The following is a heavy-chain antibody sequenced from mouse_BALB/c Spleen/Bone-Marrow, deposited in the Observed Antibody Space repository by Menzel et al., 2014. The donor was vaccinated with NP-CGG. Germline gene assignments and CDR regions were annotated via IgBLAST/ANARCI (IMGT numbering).Heavy chain of an antibody. CDR3: ARSADWYFDV. Sequence: EVKLLESGPGLVKPSQALSLTCTVTGYSITSDYALHWIRQFPENKLEWMGYISYSGRSSYYPSLKSRISSTRDTSKNQFFLQLNSVTTEDTATYYCARSADWYFDVWGAGTTVTVSS. CDR2: ISYSGRS. CDR1: GYSITSDYA. V-gene: IGHV3-2*02. J-gene: IGHJ1*01.